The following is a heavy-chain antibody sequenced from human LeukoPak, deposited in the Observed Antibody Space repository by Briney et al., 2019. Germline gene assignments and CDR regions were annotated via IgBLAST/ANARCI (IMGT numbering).Heavy chain of an antibody. CDR3: ARDLEGDRSRILRFDA. Sequence: PSETLSLTCSVSGVSRSPYWWSWIRQSPGNGLEWIGYITYNGRTNYNPSLRGRVTISLDTSRGEFSLNLRSVTAADTAVYYCARDLEGDRSRILRFDAWGRGTVVTVSS. CDR1: GVSRSPYW. V-gene: IGHV4-59*01. J-gene: IGHJ3*01. D-gene: IGHD3-16*01. CDR2: ITYNGRT.